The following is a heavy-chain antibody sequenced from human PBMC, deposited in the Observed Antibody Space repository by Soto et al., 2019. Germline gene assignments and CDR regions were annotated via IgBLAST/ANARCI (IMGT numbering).Heavy chain of an antibody. CDR3: ARDDSGSPPTY. Sequence: QVQLQESGPGLVKPSETLSLTCFVSGASISSYYWTWTRQPPGKGLEWIGCIYNGAITNYNPSLKSRVTIQADTSKNQFSLKLTPVTVADTAVYYCARDDSGSPPTYWGQGTLVTVSS. J-gene: IGHJ4*02. V-gene: IGHV4-59*01. CDR2: IYNGAIT. D-gene: IGHD3-10*01. CDR1: GASISSYY.